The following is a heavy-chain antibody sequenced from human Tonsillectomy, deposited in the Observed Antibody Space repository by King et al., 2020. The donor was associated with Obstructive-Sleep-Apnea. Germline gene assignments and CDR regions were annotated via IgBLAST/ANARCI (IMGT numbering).Heavy chain of an antibody. V-gene: IGHV5-10-1*01. D-gene: IGHD2-15*01. CDR3: ARLSRSGGSWSFDY. CDR2: IDPSDTYA. CDR1: GYSFTSYW. Sequence: QLVQSGAEVKKPGESLRISCKGSGYSFTSYWISWVRQMPGKGLECMGRIDPSDTYANYSPPFQGHAPFSADKSISTAYLQWSSPKASDTAMYYCARLSRSGGSWSFDYWGQGTLVTVSS. J-gene: IGHJ4*02.